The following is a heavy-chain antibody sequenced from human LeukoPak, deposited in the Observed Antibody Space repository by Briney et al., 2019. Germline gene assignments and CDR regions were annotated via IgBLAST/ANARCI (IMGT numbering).Heavy chain of an antibody. V-gene: IGHV3-11*04. CDR2: ISSSSSTI. CDR3: ARVYYYDSSGYPPPPDY. Sequence: GGSLRLSCAASGFTFSDYYMSWIRQAPGKGLEWVSYISSSSSTIYYADYLKGRFTISRDNAKNSLYLKMNSLRAEDTAVYYCARVYYYDSSGYPPPPDYWGQGTLVTVSS. D-gene: IGHD3-22*01. J-gene: IGHJ4*02. CDR1: GFTFSDYY.